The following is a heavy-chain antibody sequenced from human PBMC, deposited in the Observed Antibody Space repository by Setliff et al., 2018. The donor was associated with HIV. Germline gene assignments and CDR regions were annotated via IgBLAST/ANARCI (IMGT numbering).Heavy chain of an antibody. CDR3: ARDLGSAYSYAQGRFDP. CDR1: NDSINYQY. V-gene: IGHV4-59*11. D-gene: IGHD5-18*01. Sequence: PSETLSLTCTVSNDSINYQYWAWIRQPPGKGLEWIGSIYYSGNTNYNPSLKSRVTISIDTSKNQFSLNLTSVTAADTAVYYCARDLGSAYSYAQGRFDPWGQGALVTVSS. J-gene: IGHJ5*02. CDR2: IYYSGNT.